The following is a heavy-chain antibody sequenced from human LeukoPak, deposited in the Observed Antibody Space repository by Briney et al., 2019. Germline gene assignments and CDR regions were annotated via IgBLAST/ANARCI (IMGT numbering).Heavy chain of an antibody. V-gene: IGHV4-39*01. CDR3: ATSGWYLLPGVY. CDR1: GDSISSTNYY. D-gene: IGHD6-19*01. J-gene: IGHJ4*02. Sequence: SETLSLTCTVSGDSISSTNYYWGWIRQPPGKGLEWVGSIYYSGSTYYNPSLESRVTISVDTSKNQFSLKLSSVTAADTAVYYCATSGWYLLPGVYWGQGTLVTVSS. CDR2: IYYSGST.